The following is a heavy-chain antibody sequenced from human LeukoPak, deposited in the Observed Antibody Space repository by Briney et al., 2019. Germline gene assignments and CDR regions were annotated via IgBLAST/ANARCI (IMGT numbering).Heavy chain of an antibody. D-gene: IGHD3-10*01. Sequence: ASVKVSCKASGGTFSSYDINWVRQATGQGLEWMGWMNPNSGNTGYAQKFQGRVTMTRHTSISTAYMELSSLRSEDTAMYYCARGLLWFGEVFGYWGQGTLVTVSS. CDR2: MNPNSGNT. CDR1: GGTFSSYD. V-gene: IGHV1-8*02. CDR3: ARGLLWFGEVFGY. J-gene: IGHJ4*02.